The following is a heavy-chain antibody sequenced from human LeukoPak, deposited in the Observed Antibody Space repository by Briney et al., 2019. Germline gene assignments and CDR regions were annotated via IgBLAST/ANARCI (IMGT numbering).Heavy chain of an antibody. D-gene: IGHD3-22*01. CDR2: ISGRGGST. CDR1: GFTFSSNY. Sequence: GGSLRLSCAASGFTFSSNYMSWVRQAPGKGLEWVSAISGRGGSTYYADSVQGRFTISRDTSKNTLYLQMNSLRTEDTALYYCAKDMSHYYDSSGWRGHFDYWGQGTLVTVSS. J-gene: IGHJ4*02. V-gene: IGHV3-23*01. CDR3: AKDMSHYYDSSGWRGHFDY.